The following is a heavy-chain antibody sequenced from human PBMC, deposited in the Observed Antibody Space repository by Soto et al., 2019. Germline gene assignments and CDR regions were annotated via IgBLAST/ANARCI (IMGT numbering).Heavy chain of an antibody. V-gene: IGHV3-23*01. J-gene: IGHJ5*02. D-gene: IGHD2-8*01. CDR2: ISSGGTT. Sequence: EVQLLQSGGGLVQPGGSLRLSCAASGFTFSSYTMSWVRQAPGKGLEWVSAISSGGTTYYADSVKGRFTISRDNSQNTLYLQMNSLRAEDTDLYYCARVPRNCTNGVCYTNWFDPWGQGTLVTVSS. CDR1: GFTFSSYT. CDR3: ARVPRNCTNGVCYTNWFDP.